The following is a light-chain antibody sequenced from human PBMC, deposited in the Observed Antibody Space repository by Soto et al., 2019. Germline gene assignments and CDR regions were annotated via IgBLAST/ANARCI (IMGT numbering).Light chain of an antibody. CDR2: AAS. V-gene: IGKV1-39*01. J-gene: IGKJ1*01. CDR1: QSIRSF. CDR3: LQTYSTPRT. Sequence: DIQMTQSPSSLSASVGDRVTITCRASQSIRSFLTWYQHKPGKAPELLIYAASTLQSGVPSRFSGSGSGTDFTLTISSLQPEDFATYYCLQTYSTPRTFGQGTKVDI.